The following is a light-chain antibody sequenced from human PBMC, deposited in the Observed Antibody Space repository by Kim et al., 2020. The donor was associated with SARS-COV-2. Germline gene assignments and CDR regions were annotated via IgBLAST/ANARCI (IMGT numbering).Light chain of an antibody. J-gene: IGLJ2*01. CDR1: KLEDKY. CDR3: QAWDSSTVV. CDR2: QDN. V-gene: IGLV3-1*01. Sequence: SYELTQPPSVSVSPGQTASITCSGHKLEDKYACWYQQKPGQSPLLVIYQDNKRPSGIPERFSGSNSGNTATLTISGTQAMDEADYYCQAWDSSTVVFGGG.